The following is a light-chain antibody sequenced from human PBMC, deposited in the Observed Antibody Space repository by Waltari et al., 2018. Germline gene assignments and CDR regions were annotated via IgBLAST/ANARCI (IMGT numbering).Light chain of an antibody. J-gene: IGLJ2*01. CDR1: SSDVGGYNY. CDR3: SSYAGTNNLV. V-gene: IGLV2-8*01. Sequence: QSALTQPPSASGSPGQSVTISCTGSSSDVGGYNYVSWYQQHPGKAPKLMISGVSGRPSGVPDRFSGSKSGNTASLTVSGLQAEDEADYYCSSYAGTNNLVFGGGTKLTVL. CDR2: GVS.